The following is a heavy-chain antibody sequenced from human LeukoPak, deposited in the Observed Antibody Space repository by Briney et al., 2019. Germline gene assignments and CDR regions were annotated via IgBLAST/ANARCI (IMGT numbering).Heavy chain of an antibody. D-gene: IGHD1-14*01. V-gene: IGHV3-23*01. J-gene: IGHJ4*02. Sequence: GGSLRLSCGASGFTFTTYAMSWVRQAPGKGLALVSGISDTGSSAYYADSVKGRFTISRDNSENALFLQMSSLTVEDTAIYFCAKDRGDGGNRNGFFDYWGQGSLVTVSS. CDR3: AKDRGDGGNRNGFFDY. CDR1: GFTFTTYA. CDR2: ISDTGSSA.